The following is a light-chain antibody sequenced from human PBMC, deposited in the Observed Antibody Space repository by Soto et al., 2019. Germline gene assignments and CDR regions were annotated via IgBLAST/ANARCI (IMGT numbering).Light chain of an antibody. CDR2: DAS. Sequence: DIQMTQSPSTLSASVGARVSITFRASQSISNWLAWYQQKPGKAPKLLIYDASSLESGVPSRFSGSRSGTEFTLTISSLQPADFATYYCQQYNSFSRTFGQGTKVDI. J-gene: IGKJ1*01. CDR1: QSISNW. V-gene: IGKV1-5*01. CDR3: QQYNSFSRT.